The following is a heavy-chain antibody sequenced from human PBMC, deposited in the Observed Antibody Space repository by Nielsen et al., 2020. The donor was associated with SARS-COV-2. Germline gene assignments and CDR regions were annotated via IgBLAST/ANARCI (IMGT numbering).Heavy chain of an antibody. Sequence: ESLKISCMGSGYTFTNYWIGWVRQMPGKGLEWMGIIYPGDSDTRYSPSFQGQVTISADKSISTAYLQWSSLKASDTAIYYCARTYCSSSSCRFDYWGQGTLVTVSS. CDR3: ARTYCSSSSCRFDY. D-gene: IGHD2-2*01. J-gene: IGHJ4*02. V-gene: IGHV5-51*01. CDR1: GYTFTNYW. CDR2: IYPGDSDT.